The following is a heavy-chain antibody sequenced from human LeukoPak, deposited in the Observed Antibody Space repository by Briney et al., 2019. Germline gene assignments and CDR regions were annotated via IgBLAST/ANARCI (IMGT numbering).Heavy chain of an antibody. V-gene: IGHV4-4*02. J-gene: IGHJ5*02. D-gene: IGHD1-20*01. CDR2: IYHSGST. CDR1: GGSISSDNW. Sequence: SETLSLTCAVSGGSISSDNWWSWVRQPPGKGLEWIGEIYHSGSTNYNPSLKSRVTISVDKSKNQFSLKLSPVTAADTAVYYCARDTYNWNVDTFDPWGQGTLVTVSS. CDR3: ARDTYNWNVDTFDP.